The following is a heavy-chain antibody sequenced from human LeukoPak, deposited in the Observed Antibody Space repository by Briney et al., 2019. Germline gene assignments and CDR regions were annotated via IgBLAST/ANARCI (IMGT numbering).Heavy chain of an antibody. CDR2: IYYSGTT. J-gene: IGHJ6*03. CDR1: GGSISSRSYY. Sequence: SETLSLTCTVSGGSISSRSYYWGWIRQPPGKGLEWIGSIYYSGTTYYNPSLKSRVTISIDTSKNQFSLKLSSVTAADTAVYYCARADYSSTWSHDYYYMDVWGKGTTVTVSS. D-gene: IGHD6-13*01. V-gene: IGHV4-39*07. CDR3: ARADYSSTWSHDYYYMDV.